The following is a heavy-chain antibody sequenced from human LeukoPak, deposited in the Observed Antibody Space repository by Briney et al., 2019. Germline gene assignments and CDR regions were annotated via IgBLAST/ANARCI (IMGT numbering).Heavy chain of an antibody. CDR3: ARATPPEKYDSSVSGSATDAFDI. D-gene: IGHD3-22*01. CDR1: GGSISSGGYY. Sequence: SETLSLTCTVSGGSISSGGYYWSWIRQPPGKGLEWIGYIYHSGSTYYNPSLKSRVTISVDRSKNQFSLKLSSVTAADTAVYYCARATPPEKYDSSVSGSATDAFDIWGQGTMVTVSS. V-gene: IGHV4-30-2*01. CDR2: IYHSGST. J-gene: IGHJ3*02.